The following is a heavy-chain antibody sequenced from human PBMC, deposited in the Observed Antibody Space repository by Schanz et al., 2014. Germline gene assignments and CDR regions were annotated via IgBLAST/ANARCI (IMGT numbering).Heavy chain of an antibody. CDR3: ARDRRFFDRDDLYYFDS. CDR1: GFTFSSYS. D-gene: IGHD3-3*01. CDR2: ISSSSSYI. Sequence: AQLMESGGGVVQPGGSLRLSCAASGFTFSSYSMNWVRQAPGKGLEWVSSISSSSSYIYYADSVKGRFTISRDNAKNSLFLQMNRLRAEDTAVYYCARDRRFFDRDDLYYFDSWGQGTLVTVSS. V-gene: IGHV3-21*04. J-gene: IGHJ4*02.